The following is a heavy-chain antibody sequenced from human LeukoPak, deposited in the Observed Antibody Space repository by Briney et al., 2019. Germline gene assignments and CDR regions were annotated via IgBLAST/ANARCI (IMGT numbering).Heavy chain of an antibody. Sequence: SETLSLTCTVSGGSISSGDYYWSWIRQPPGKGLEWIGYIYYSGSTYYNPSLKSRVTISVDTSKNQFSLKLSSVTAADTAVYYCARGLGWTGARYFDYWGQGALVTVSS. CDR1: GGSISSGDYY. CDR2: IYYSGST. CDR3: ARGLGWTGARYFDY. J-gene: IGHJ4*02. D-gene: IGHD3/OR15-3a*01. V-gene: IGHV4-30-4*08.